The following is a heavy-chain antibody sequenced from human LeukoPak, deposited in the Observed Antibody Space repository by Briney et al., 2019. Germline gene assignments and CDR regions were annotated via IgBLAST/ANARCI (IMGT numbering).Heavy chain of an antibody. CDR3: ASLYYYGSGSRDAFDI. CDR2: ISSNGGST. CDR1: GFTFSSYA. J-gene: IGHJ3*02. D-gene: IGHD3-10*01. Sequence: GSLRLSCAASGFTFSSYAMHWVRQAPGKGLEYVSAISSNGGSTYYANSVKGRFTISRDNSKNTLYLQMGSLRAEDMAVYYCASLYYYGSGSRDAFDIWGQGTMVTVSS. V-gene: IGHV3-64*01.